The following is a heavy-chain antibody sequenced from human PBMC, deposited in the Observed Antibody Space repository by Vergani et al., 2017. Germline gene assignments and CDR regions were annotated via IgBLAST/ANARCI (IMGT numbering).Heavy chain of an antibody. Sequence: EVQLVESGGGLVQPGGSLRLSCAASGFTFSRSWLPWVRHAPGKGLVWVSLIYSDGSSTNYADPVKGRIPISRENAKTTLHLQMNSLRAEDTSVYYCARGGXLGYCSSTSCLGGWFDPWGQGTLVTVSS. CDR1: GFTFSRSW. J-gene: IGHJ5*02. V-gene: IGHV3-74*01. CDR3: ARGGXLGYCSSTSCLGGWFDP. CDR2: IYSDGSST. D-gene: IGHD2-2*01.